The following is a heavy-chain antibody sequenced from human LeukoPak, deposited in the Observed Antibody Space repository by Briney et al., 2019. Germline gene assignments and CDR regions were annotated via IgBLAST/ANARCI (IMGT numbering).Heavy chain of an antibody. CDR3: ARAPFYYDSSGRVGYFDY. D-gene: IGHD3-22*01. J-gene: IGHJ4*02. CDR1: GGSISSGSYY. CDR2: IYYSGST. V-gene: IGHV4-39*07. Sequence: PSETLSLTCTVSGGSISSGSYYWSWIRQPAGKGLEWIGSIYYSGSTYYNPSLKSRVTISVDTSKNQFSLKLSSVTAADTAVYYCARAPFYYDSSGRVGYFDYWGQGTLVTVSS.